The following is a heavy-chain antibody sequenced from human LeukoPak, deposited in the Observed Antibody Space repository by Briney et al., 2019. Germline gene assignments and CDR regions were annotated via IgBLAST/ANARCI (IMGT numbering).Heavy chain of an antibody. J-gene: IGHJ1*01. D-gene: IGHD6-19*01. CDR1: GFTFSSYS. Sequence: GGSLRLSCAASGFTFSSYSMNWVRQAPGKGLEWVSSISSSSTYVYYADSVKGRFTISRDNSKNTLYLQMNSLRAEDTAVYYCAKGPETGWYEYFQHWGQGTLVTVSS. CDR2: ISSSSTYV. V-gene: IGHV3-21*01. CDR3: AKGPETGWYEYFQH.